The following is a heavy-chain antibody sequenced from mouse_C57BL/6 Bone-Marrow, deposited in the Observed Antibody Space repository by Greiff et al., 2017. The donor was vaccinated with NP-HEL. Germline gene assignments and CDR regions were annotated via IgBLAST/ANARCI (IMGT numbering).Heavy chain of an antibody. D-gene: IGHD2-2*01. CDR3: VRDRGIYYGCFAY. Sequence: EVQLVESGGGLVQPKGSLKLSCAASGFTFNTYAMHWVRQAPGKGLEWVARISSKSSNYATYYADSVKDRFTISRDDSQSMLYLQMNNLKTEDTAMYYCVRDRGIYYGCFAYWGQGTLVTVSA. CDR1: GFTFNTYA. CDR2: ISSKSSNYAT. J-gene: IGHJ3*01. V-gene: IGHV10-3*01.